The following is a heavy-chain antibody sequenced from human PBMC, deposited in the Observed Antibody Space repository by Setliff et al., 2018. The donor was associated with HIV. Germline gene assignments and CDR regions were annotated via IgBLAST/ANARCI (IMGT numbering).Heavy chain of an antibody. CDR1: GGSINSHY. CDR3: ARGGAHYYGSGSYYNWFDP. J-gene: IGHJ5*02. V-gene: IGHV4-59*08. D-gene: IGHD3-10*01. CDR2: IYYSRNT. Sequence: SETLSLTCTVSGGSINSHYWSWVRQPPGKGLAWIGSIYYSRNTNYNPSLKSRVTISVDTSKNQFSLKLSSVTAADTAMYYCARGGAHYYGSGSYYNWFDPWGQGTLVTAPQ.